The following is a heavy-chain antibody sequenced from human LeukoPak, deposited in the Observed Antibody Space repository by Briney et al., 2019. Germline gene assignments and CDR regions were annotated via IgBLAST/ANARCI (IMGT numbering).Heavy chain of an antibody. D-gene: IGHD3-22*01. V-gene: IGHV3-23*01. J-gene: IGHJ4*02. CDR1: GFTFSNYA. Sequence: GGSLRLSCAASGFTFSNYAMSWVRQAPGKGLEWVSAISGSGGSTYYADSVKGRFTISRDNSKNTLYLQMNSLRAEDTAVYYCAKVGDSSGYSFDYWGQGTLVTVSS. CDR3: AKVGDSSGYSFDY. CDR2: ISGSGGST.